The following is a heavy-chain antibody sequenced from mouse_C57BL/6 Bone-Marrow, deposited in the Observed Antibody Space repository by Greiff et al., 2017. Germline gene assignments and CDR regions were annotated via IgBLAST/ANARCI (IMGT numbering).Heavy chain of an antibody. Sequence: EVMLVESGGGLVQSGRSLRLSCATSGFTFSDFYMEWVRQAPGKGLEWIAASRNKANDYTTEYSASVKGRFIVSRDTSQSILYLQMNALRAEDTAIYYCARGHYYGSSLGYWGQGTTLTVSS. CDR1: GFTFSDFY. D-gene: IGHD1-1*01. J-gene: IGHJ2*01. CDR3: ARGHYYGSSLGY. V-gene: IGHV7-1*01. CDR2: SRNKANDYTT.